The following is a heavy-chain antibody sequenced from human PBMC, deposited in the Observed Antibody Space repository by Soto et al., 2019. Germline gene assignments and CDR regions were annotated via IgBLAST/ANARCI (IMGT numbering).Heavy chain of an antibody. CDR1: GFTFDDYA. D-gene: IGHD6-6*01. Sequence: QSGGSLRLSCAASGFTFDDYAMHWVRQAPGKGLEWVSGISWNSGTIDYAASVKGRFTISRDTAKNSLYLQMNSLRAEDTALYYCARGRGYSSSSAFDYWGQGALVTVSS. J-gene: IGHJ4*02. CDR3: ARGRGYSSSSAFDY. CDR2: ISWNSGTI. V-gene: IGHV3-9*01.